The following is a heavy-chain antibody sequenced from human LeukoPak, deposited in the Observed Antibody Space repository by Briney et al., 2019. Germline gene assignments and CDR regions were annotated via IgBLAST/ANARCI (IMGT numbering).Heavy chain of an antibody. D-gene: IGHD4-17*01. V-gene: IGHV1-2*02. CDR2: INPNSGGT. Sequence: GASVKISCKAYGYRFRYHYIHWVRQAPGQGLEYLGWINPNSGGTNYAQKFQGRVTLTRDTSIDTAYIHLDSLTSDDTAVYFCARGYFGDYVLDTWGQGTLVTVSS. CDR3: ARGYFGDYVLDT. CDR1: GYRFRYHY. J-gene: IGHJ5*02.